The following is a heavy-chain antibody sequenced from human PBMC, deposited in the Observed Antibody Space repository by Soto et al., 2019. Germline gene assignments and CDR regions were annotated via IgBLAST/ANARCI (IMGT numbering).Heavy chain of an antibody. CDR2: ASHDGNIK. V-gene: IGHV3-30-3*01. CDR1: GFTFSKHA. Sequence: QVQLVESGGGVVQPARSLRLSCAATGFTFSKHAMHWVRQAPGKGLEWVAVASHDGNIKYYADSVKGRFTISRDNSKNTLVLQMNRPAPEETANYYWGRDRATRCYFGMDVWGQGTTVTVSS. CDR3: GRDRATRCYFGMDV. D-gene: IGHD3-10*01. J-gene: IGHJ6*02.